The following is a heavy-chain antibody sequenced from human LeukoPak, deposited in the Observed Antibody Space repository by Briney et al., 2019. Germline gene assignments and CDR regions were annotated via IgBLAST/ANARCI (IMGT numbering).Heavy chain of an antibody. CDR2: IYYSGST. CDR1: GGSISSYY. CDR3: ARADSSSWYEVDY. D-gene: IGHD6-13*01. V-gene: IGHV4-59*01. J-gene: IGHJ4*02. Sequence: SETLSLTCIVSGGSISSYYWSWIRQPPGKGLEWIGYIYYSGSTNYNPSLKSRVTISVDTSKNQFSLKLSSVTAADTAVYYCARADSSSWYEVDYWGQGTLVTVSS.